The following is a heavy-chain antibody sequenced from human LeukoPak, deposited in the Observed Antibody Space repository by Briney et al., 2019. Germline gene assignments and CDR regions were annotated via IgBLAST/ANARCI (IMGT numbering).Heavy chain of an antibody. J-gene: IGHJ4*02. V-gene: IGHV3-21*01. CDR1: GFTFSSYS. Sequence: GGSLRLSCAASGFTFSSYSMNWVRQAPGKGLEWVSSISSSSSYIYYADSVKGRFTISRDNAKKSLYLQMNSLRAEDTAVYYCARDPTVVAAAAGYFDYWGQGTLVTVSS. D-gene: IGHD6-13*01. CDR3: ARDPTVVAAAAGYFDY. CDR2: ISSSSSYI.